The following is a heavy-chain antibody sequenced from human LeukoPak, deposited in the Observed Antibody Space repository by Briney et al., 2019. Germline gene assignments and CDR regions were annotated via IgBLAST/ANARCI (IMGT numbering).Heavy chain of an antibody. Sequence: SETLSLTCTVSGGSISDHYWSWIRQTPGKRLQWIGYINNSGNTNYNPSLAGRVSVSVDTSKNQFSLKLSSVTAADTAVYYCARHGYDTGNYQAHFDYWGQGTLVTVSS. D-gene: IGHD3-9*01. V-gene: IGHV4-59*08. CDR1: GGSISDHY. CDR3: ARHGYDTGNYQAHFDY. J-gene: IGHJ4*02. CDR2: INNSGNT.